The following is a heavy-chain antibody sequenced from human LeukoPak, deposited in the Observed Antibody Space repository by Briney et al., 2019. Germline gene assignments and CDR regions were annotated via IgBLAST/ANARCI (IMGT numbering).Heavy chain of an antibody. CDR3: ARGMYYYGSGSSFDN. D-gene: IGHD3-10*01. CDR1: GFTFSSYN. V-gene: IGHV3-21*01. CDR2: ISSSSSYI. Sequence: PGGSLRLSCAASGFTFSSYNMNWVRQAPGKGLEWVSSISSSSSYIYYADSVKGRFTISRDNAKNSLYLQMNSLRDEDTAVYYCARGMYYYGSGSSFDNWGPGTLVTVSS. J-gene: IGHJ4*02.